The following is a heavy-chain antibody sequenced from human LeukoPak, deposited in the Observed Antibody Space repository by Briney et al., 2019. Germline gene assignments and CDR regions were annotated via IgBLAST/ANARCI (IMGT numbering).Heavy chain of an antibody. D-gene: IGHD3-3*01. CDR2: IYYSGST. CDR1: GGSISSSSYY. J-gene: IGHJ4*02. Sequence: SETLSLTCTVSGGSISSSSYYWGWIRQPPGTGLEWIGSIYYSGSTYYNPSLKSRVTISVDTSKNQFSLKLSSVTAADTALYYCATPGPVLEWLNFASWGQGTLVTVSS. V-gene: IGHV4-39*01. CDR3: ATPGPVLEWLNFAS.